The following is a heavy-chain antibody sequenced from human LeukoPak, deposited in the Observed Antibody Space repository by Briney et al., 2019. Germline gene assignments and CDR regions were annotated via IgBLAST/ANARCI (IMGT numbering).Heavy chain of an antibody. V-gene: IGHV4-59*08. CDR3: ARHLTYYYDSSGTGDYYYGMDV. CDR1: GGSISSYY. D-gene: IGHD3-22*01. CDR2: IYYSGST. J-gene: IGHJ6*02. Sequence: SETLSLTCTVSGGSISSYYWSWIRQPPGKGLEWIGYIYYSGSTNYNPSLKSRVTISVDTFKNQSSLKLSSVTAADTAVYYCARHLTYYYDSSGTGDYYYGMDVWGQGTTVTVSS.